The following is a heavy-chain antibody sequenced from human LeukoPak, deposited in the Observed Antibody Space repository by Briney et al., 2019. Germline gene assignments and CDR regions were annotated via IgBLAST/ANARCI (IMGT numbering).Heavy chain of an antibody. Sequence: GGSLRLSCAASGFTFSRSSMNWVRQAPGKGLEWVSSISTSSSYIYYADSVKGRFTISRDNAKNSLYLQMNSLRAEDTAVYYCARDRNDILTGYTAFDIWGQGTMVTVSS. CDR1: GFTFSRSS. CDR3: ARDRNDILTGYTAFDI. J-gene: IGHJ3*02. D-gene: IGHD3-9*01. V-gene: IGHV3-21*01. CDR2: ISTSSSYI.